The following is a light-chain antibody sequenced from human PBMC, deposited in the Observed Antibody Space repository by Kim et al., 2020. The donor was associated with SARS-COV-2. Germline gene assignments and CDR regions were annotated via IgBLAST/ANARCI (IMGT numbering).Light chain of an antibody. Sequence: SLSPGERAPPSCKASQSVGNYLAWYQQKPGQAPRLLIYAASNRATGIPARFSGSGSGTDFTLTISSLEPEDFVLYYCHPRRDWPNTFGQGTKLEI. V-gene: IGKV3-11*01. CDR1: QSVGNY. CDR3: HPRRDWPNT. CDR2: AAS. J-gene: IGKJ2*01.